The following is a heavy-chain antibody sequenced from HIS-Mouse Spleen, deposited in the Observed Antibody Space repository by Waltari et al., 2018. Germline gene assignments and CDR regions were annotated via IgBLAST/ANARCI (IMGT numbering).Heavy chain of an antibody. D-gene: IGHD4-4*01. J-gene: IGHJ4*02. CDR1: GYTLTSYD. CDR2: MNPNSGNT. Sequence: QVQLVQSGAEVKKPGASVKVSCKASGYTLTSYDINWVRKATGQGLEWMGWMNPNSGNTGYAQKFQGRVTMTRNTSISTAYMELSSLRSEDTAVYYCARGHDYSNYFDYWGQGTLVTVSS. CDR3: ARGHDYSNYFDY. V-gene: IGHV1-8*01.